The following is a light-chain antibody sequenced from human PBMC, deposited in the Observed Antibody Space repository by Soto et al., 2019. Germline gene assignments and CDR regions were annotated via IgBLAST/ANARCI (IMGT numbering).Light chain of an antibody. J-gene: IGKJ4*01. CDR1: QSVTNAC. CDR2: CAS. CDR3: QQYGSTPLT. Sequence: EIVLTQSPGTLSLSPGEIATRSCRASQSVTNACLAWYQQKPGQAPRLLIYCASNRQTDIPDRFTGSGSGNDINITISRLEPDDSAAYYCQQYGSTPLTFGGRTKVEI. V-gene: IGKV3-20*01.